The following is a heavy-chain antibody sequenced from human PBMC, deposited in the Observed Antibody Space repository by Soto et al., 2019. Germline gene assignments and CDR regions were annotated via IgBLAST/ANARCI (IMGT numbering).Heavy chain of an antibody. Sequence: PGESLKISCKGSGYSFTTNWIGWVRQMPGKGLEWMGNIYPGDSDTKYSPSFQGQVTISVDKSISTAYLQWSSLKASDTAVYYCARDPHQYYYAHAFDIWGQGTMVTVSS. V-gene: IGHV5-51*01. CDR2: IYPGDSDT. D-gene: IGHD3-10*01. J-gene: IGHJ3*02. CDR1: GYSFTTNW. CDR3: ARDPHQYYYAHAFDI.